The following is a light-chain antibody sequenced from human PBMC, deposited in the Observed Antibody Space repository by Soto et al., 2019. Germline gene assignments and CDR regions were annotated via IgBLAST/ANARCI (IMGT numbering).Light chain of an antibody. CDR1: SVDIGSYNR. Sequence: LTQPASVSGSPGQSITISCTGTSVDIGSYNRVSWYQQHPGKAPKLIIYEVTDRPSGVSNRFSGSKSGNTASLTISGLQAEDEAEYYCSSYTNINTRACVFXTGTKVTVL. V-gene: IGLV2-14*01. J-gene: IGLJ1*01. CDR3: SSYTNINTRACV. CDR2: EVT.